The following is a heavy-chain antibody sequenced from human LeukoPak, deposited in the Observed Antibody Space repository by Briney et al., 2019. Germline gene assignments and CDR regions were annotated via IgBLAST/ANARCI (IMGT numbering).Heavy chain of an antibody. D-gene: IGHD2-8*01. CDR1: GFIFSSYD. CDR3: AKDGLMRFFDY. CDR2: ISNVGNNK. V-gene: IGHV3-30*18. Sequence: PGRSLRLSCAASGFIFSSYDMYWVRQAPGKGLEWVAVISNVGNNKQYADSVKGRFTISRDNSKNTLYLQMNSLRADDTAVYHCAKDGLMRFFDYWGQGTLVTVSS. J-gene: IGHJ4*02.